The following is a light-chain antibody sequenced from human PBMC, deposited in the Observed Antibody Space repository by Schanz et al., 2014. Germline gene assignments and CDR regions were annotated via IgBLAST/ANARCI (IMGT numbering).Light chain of an antibody. CDR2: GAS. V-gene: IGKV3-20*01. Sequence: EIVLTQSPGTLSLSPGERATLSCRASQSVSSTYLVWYQQKPGQAPRLLIYGASSRATGIPDRFSGSGSGTDFTLTISRLEPEDFAVYYCQQYGRSPRTFGGGTKVEIK. CDR1: QSVSSTY. CDR3: QQYGRSPRT. J-gene: IGKJ4*01.